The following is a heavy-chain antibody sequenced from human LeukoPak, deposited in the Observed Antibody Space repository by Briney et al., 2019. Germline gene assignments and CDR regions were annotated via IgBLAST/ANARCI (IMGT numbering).Heavy chain of an antibody. CDR2: IYHGGRT. J-gene: IGHJ6*03. Sequence: SETLSLTCIVSGYSISSGYYWGWIRQPPGKGLEWIGSIYHGGRTYYNPSLKSRVTISVDTSKNQVSLKLSSVTAADTAVYFCARDWGVGGRPGYMDVWGKGTTVTVSS. V-gene: IGHV4-38-2*02. CDR3: ARDWGVGGRPGYMDV. D-gene: IGHD6-6*01. CDR1: GYSISSGYY.